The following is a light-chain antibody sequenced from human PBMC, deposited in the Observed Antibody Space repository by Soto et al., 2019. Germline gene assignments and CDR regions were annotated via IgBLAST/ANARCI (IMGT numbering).Light chain of an antibody. CDR3: NSYASGNTRV. J-gene: IGLJ1*01. CDR2: EVS. V-gene: IGLV2-14*01. CDR1: SSDIGDYDY. Sequence: QSVLTQPASVSGSPGQSITISCTGTSSDIGDYDYVSWYQQHPGKAPKLLISEVSNRPSGVSNRFSGSKSGNTASLTISGLQAEDEADYYCNSYASGNTRVFGTGTKVTVV.